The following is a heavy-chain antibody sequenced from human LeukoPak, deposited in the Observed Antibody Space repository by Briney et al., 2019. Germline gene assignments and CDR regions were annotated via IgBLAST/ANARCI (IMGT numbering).Heavy chain of an antibody. V-gene: IGHV4-39*01. D-gene: IGHD3-10*01. CDR2: IYYSGST. Sequence: PSETLSLTCTVSGGSISSSSYYWGWIRQPPGKGLEWIGSIYYSGSTYYNPSPKSRVTISVDTSKNQFSLKLSSVTAADTAVYYCARLLVVRGVMDWGQGTLVTVSS. J-gene: IGHJ4*02. CDR1: GGSISSSSYY. CDR3: ARLLVVRGVMD.